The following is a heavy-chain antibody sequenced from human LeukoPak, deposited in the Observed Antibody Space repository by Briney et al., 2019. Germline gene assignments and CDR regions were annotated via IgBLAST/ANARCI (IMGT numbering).Heavy chain of an antibody. V-gene: IGHV3-21*01. J-gene: IGHJ1*01. D-gene: IGHD4-17*01. Sequence: GGSLRLSCAASGFTFSSYSMNWVRQAPGKGLEWASSISSSSSYIYYADSVKGRFTSSRDNAKNSLYLQMNSLRAEDTAVYYCARVPATVSDEYFQHWGQGTLVTVSS. CDR1: GFTFSSYS. CDR2: ISSSSSYI. CDR3: ARVPATVSDEYFQH.